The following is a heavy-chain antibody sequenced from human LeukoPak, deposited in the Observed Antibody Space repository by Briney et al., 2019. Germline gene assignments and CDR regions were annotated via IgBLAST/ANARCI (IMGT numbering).Heavy chain of an antibody. CDR1: GFTFSDYY. CDR3: AKDPYDLDSFDI. Sequence: GGSLRLSCAASGFTFSDYYMSWVRQAPGKRLEGGSYISSSGSTIYYADSVKGRFTISRDNAKNSLYLQMNSLTTEDTAVYYCAKDPYDLDSFDIWGQGTMVTVSS. D-gene: IGHD3-22*01. CDR2: ISSSGSTI. J-gene: IGHJ3*02. V-gene: IGHV3-11*04.